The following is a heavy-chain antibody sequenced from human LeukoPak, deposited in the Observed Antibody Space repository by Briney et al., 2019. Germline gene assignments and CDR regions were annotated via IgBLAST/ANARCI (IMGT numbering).Heavy chain of an antibody. V-gene: IGHV1-2*02. CDR3: ARGYGDYRPSSLGFDY. D-gene: IGHD4-17*01. CDR2: INPNSGGT. Sequence: GASVTVSCKASGYTFTGYYMHWVRQAPGQGLEWMGWINPNSGGTNYAQKFQGRVTMTRDTSISTAYMELSRLRSDDTAVYYCARGYGDYRPSSLGFDYWGQGTLVTVSS. CDR1: GYTFTGYY. J-gene: IGHJ4*02.